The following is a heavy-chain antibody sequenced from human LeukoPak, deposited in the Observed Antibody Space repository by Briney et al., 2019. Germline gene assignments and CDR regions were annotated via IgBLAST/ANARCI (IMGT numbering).Heavy chain of an antibody. V-gene: IGHV4-39*01. J-gene: IGHJ4*02. Sequence: SETLSLTCTVSGGSIFTSNFYWGWIRQPPGKGLEWIGNIYYTGSTYYNPSLKSRVTISVDTSKNHFSLKLSSVTAADTAVYFCARTRIVVVTATPSDNFDYWGQGTLVTVSS. CDR3: ARTRIVVVTATPSDNFDY. CDR1: GGSIFTSNFY. CDR2: IYYTGST. D-gene: IGHD2-21*02.